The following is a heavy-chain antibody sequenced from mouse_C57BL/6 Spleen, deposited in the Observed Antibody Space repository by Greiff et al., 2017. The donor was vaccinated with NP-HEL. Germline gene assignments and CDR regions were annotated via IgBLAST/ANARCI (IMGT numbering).Heavy chain of an antibody. Sequence: QVQLQQSGAELMKPGASVKLSCKATGYTFTGYWIEWVKQRPGHGLEWIGEILPGSGGTNYNEKFKGKATFTADTSSNTAYMQLSSLTTEDSAIYYCASPSYYSNYVGFAYWGQGTLVTVSA. J-gene: IGHJ3*01. CDR2: ILPGSGGT. CDR1: GYTFTGYW. D-gene: IGHD2-5*01. CDR3: ASPSYYSNYVGFAY. V-gene: IGHV1-9*01.